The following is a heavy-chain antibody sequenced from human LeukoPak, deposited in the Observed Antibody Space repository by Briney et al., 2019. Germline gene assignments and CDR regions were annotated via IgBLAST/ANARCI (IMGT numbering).Heavy chain of an antibody. CDR2: IYTSGST. CDR1: GGSFSGYY. Sequence: SETLSLTCAVYGGSFSGYYWSWIRQPPGKGLEWIGRIYTSGSTNYNPSLKSRVTISVDTSKNQFSLKLSSVTAADTAVYYCARGYYGSGSYYLHDYWGQGTLVTVSS. V-gene: IGHV4-4*08. J-gene: IGHJ4*02. D-gene: IGHD3-10*01. CDR3: ARGYYGSGSYYLHDY.